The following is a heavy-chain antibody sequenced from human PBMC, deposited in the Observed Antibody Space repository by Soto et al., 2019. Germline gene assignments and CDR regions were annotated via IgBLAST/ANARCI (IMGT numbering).Heavy chain of an antibody. D-gene: IGHD3-16*01. Sequence: GGSLRLSCAASGFTVSSNYMSWVRQAPGKGLEWVSVIYSGGTTFYADSVRGTFTISRDNSKNTLYLQMNSLRAEDTAVYYCARDIAGTNYYASNAFDIWGQGTMVTVSS. V-gene: IGHV3-66*01. CDR3: ARDIAGTNYYASNAFDI. J-gene: IGHJ3*02. CDR2: IYSGGTT. CDR1: GFTVSSNY.